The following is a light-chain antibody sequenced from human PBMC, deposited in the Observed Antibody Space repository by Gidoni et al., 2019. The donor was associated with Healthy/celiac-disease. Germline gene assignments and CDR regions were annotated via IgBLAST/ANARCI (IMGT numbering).Light chain of an antibody. CDR3: QQYYSTPIT. CDR2: WAS. J-gene: IGKJ4*01. CDR1: QSVLYSSNNKNY. Sequence: DIVMTQSPDSLAVSLGERATINCKSSQSVLYSSNNKNYLAWYQQKPGQPPKLLIYWASTRESGVPDRCSGSGSGTEFTLTISSLQAEDVAVYYCQQYYSTPITFGGGTKVEIK. V-gene: IGKV4-1*01.